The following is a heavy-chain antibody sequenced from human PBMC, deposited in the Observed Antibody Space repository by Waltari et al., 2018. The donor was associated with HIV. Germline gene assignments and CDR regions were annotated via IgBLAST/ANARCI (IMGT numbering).Heavy chain of an antibody. CDR1: GFTASATY. D-gene: IGHD2-21*02. V-gene: IGHV3-66*01. CDR3: ASIAYCGGDCYPRGMDV. Sequence: EVQLVESGGGLVQPGGSLRLSCAASGFTASATYMSWVRQAPGKGLEWVSVIYSGGSTYYADSVKGRFTISRDNSKNTLYLQMNSLRAEDTAVYYCASIAYCGGDCYPRGMDVWGQGTTVTVSS. J-gene: IGHJ6*02. CDR2: IYSGGST.